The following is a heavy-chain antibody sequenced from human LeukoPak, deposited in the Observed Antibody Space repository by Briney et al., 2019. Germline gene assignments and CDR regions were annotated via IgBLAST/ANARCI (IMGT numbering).Heavy chain of an antibody. D-gene: IGHD2-21*02. CDR1: GGSFSGYY. CDR2: INHSGST. CDR3: ARVMGLNCGGDCSSNDAFDI. J-gene: IGHJ3*02. V-gene: IGHV4-34*01. Sequence: SETLSLTCAVYGGSFSGYYWSWIRQPPGKGLEWIGEINHSGSTNYNPSLKSRVTISVDTSKNQFSLKLSSVTAADTAVYYCARVMGLNCGGDCSSNDAFDIWGQGTMVTVSS.